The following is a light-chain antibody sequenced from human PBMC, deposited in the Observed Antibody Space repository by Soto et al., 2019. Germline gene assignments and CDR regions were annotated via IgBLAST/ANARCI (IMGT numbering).Light chain of an antibody. Sequence: QSVLTQPPSASGSPGQSVTISCTGTSSDVGGYNFVSWYQHHPGKAPKVMIYEVSKRPSGVPDRFSGSKSGNTASLTVSGLQAEDEADYYCSSYAGSNNVFGGGTKLTVL. J-gene: IGLJ2*01. CDR1: SSDVGGYNF. V-gene: IGLV2-8*01. CDR2: EVS. CDR3: SSYAGSNNV.